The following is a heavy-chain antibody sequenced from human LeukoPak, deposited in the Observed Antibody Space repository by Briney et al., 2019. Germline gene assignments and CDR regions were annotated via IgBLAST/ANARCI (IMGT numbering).Heavy chain of an antibody. D-gene: IGHD2-15*01. J-gene: IGHJ4*02. Sequence: GGSLRLSCLASRFTFNNYAMTWVRQAPGKGLEWVSSISGSGDNMDYADSVKGRFTISRDNSENTLYLQMNSLRGEDTAVYYCARVQQLLPDYWGQGTLVTVSS. CDR1: RFTFNNYA. CDR2: ISGSGDNM. CDR3: ARVQQLLPDY. V-gene: IGHV3-23*01.